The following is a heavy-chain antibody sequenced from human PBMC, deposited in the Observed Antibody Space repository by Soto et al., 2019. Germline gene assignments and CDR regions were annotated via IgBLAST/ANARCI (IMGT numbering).Heavy chain of an antibody. Sequence: QVQLVQSGAEVKKPGSSVKVSCKASGGTFSSYAISWVRHAPGQGLEWMGGIIPMFGTANYAQKFQGRVTITADESTSTAYMELSSLRSGDTAVYYCGRALRGGAYYGMDVWGQGPTVTVSS. CDR2: IIPMFGTA. V-gene: IGHV1-69*01. CDR3: GRALRGGAYYGMDV. CDR1: GGTFSSYA. J-gene: IGHJ6*02. D-gene: IGHD3-10*01.